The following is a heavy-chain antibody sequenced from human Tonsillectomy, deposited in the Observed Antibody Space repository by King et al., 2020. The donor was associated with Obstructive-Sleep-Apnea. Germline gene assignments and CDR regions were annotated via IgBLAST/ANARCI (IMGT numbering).Heavy chain of an antibody. J-gene: IGHJ4*02. D-gene: IGHD6-19*01. V-gene: IGHV3-30-3*01. CDR3: ARDGEGAGIAVAGTGFDY. Sequence: VQLVESGGGVVQPGRSLRLSCAASGFTFSSYAMHWVRQAPGKGLEWVAVISYDGSNKYYADSVKGRFTISRDNSKNTLYLQMNSLRAEDTAVYYCARDGEGAGIAVAGTGFDYWGQGTLVTVSS. CDR1: GFTFSSYA. CDR2: ISYDGSNK.